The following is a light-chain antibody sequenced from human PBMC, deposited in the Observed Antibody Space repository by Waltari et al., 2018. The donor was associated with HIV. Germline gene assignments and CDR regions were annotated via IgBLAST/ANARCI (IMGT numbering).Light chain of an antibody. CDR1: SSIIGILT. Sequence: QSVLPQPPSASGPPGPRVTLSRSRSSSIIGILTVNCSQLLPGTAPRLLIYSNTQRSEGVPDRFSGTKSGTSASQAISGFQSEDEAHYYCASWDGSPNGHHVFGTGTKGTVL. CDR2: SNT. V-gene: IGLV1-44*01. J-gene: IGLJ1*01. CDR3: ASWDGSPNGHHV.